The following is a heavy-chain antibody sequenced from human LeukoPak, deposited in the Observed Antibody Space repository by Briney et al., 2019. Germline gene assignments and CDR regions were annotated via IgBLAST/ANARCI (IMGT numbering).Heavy chain of an antibody. V-gene: IGHV4-38-2*01. CDR3: ARGYCSSTSCYEEDAFDI. Sequence: PSETLSLTCAVSGYSISSGYYWGWIRQPPGKGLEWIGSIYHSGSTYYNPSLKNRVTISVDTSKNQFSLKLSSVTAADTAVYYCARGYCSSTSCYEEDAFDIWGQGTMVTVSS. CDR2: IYHSGST. D-gene: IGHD2-2*01. J-gene: IGHJ3*02. CDR1: GYSISSGYY.